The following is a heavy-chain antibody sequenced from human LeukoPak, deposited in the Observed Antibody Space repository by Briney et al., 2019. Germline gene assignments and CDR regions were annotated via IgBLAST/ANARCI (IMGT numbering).Heavy chain of an antibody. D-gene: IGHD1-26*01. Sequence: GGSLRLSCAASGFTFSNYEMNWVRQAPGKGLEWVSYISSSGNTIYYPDSVKGRFTISRDDAKNSLYLQMNSLRAEDTAVYYCASGRGSYSPDYWGQGTLVTVSS. CDR2: ISSSGNTI. CDR1: GFTFSNYE. J-gene: IGHJ4*02. CDR3: ASGRGSYSPDY. V-gene: IGHV3-48*03.